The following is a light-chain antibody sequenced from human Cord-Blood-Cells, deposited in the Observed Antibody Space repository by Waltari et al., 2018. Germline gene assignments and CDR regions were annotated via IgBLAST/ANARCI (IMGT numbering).Light chain of an antibody. J-gene: IGKJ1*01. Sequence: DIKMTQSPSSLSASVGDRVTITCRASQSISSYFNWYQQKPVKAPKLLIYAASSWPSGVPSRFSGSRSGTDFTLTISSLQPEDFATYYCQQSYSTPPTFGQGTKVEIK. CDR3: QQSYSTPPT. V-gene: IGKV1-39*01. CDR2: AAS. CDR1: QSISSY.